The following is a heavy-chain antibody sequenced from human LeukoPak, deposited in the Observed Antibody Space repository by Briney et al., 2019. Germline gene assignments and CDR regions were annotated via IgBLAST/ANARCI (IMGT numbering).Heavy chain of an antibody. J-gene: IGHJ4*02. CDR3: ARGPDYAKVGY. Sequence: SETLSLTCTVSGGSISSYYWTWIRQPPGKGLEWIGNIHHSGNIYYSPSLKSRVSISVDTSKNQFSLRVTSVTAADTAVYYRARGPDYAKVGYWGQGTLVTVSS. D-gene: IGHD4-17*01. CDR2: IHHSGNI. V-gene: IGHV4-59*12. CDR1: GGSISSYY.